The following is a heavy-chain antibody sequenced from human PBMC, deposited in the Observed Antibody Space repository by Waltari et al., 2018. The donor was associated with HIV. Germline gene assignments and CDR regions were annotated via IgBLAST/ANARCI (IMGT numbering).Heavy chain of an antibody. J-gene: IGHJ6*02. V-gene: IGHV4-30-4*01. D-gene: IGHD3-3*01. CDR3: ARDCCDFWSGYSRHYYYGMDV. CDR2: IYYSGNT. Sequence: QVQLQESGPGLVKPSQTLSLTCTVSGGSISSGDYYWSWLRQPPGKGLEWIGYIYYSGNTYYNPSLKSRVTISVDTSKNQFSLKLSSVTAADTAVYYCARDCCDFWSGYSRHYYYGMDVWGQGTTVTVSS. CDR1: GGSISSGDYY.